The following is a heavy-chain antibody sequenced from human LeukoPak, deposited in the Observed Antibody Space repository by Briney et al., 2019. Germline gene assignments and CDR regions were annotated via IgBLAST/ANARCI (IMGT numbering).Heavy chain of an antibody. D-gene: IGHD3-3*01. CDR2: ISGSGGST. CDR3: ARGTPYYDFWSGSNWYFDL. J-gene: IGHJ2*01. V-gene: IGHV3-23*01. Sequence: GGSLRLSCAASGFTFSSYAMSWVRQAPGKGLEWVSAISGSGGSTYYADSVKGRFTISRDNSKNTLYLQMNSLRAEDTAVYYCARGTPYYDFWSGSNWYFDLWGRGTLVTVSS. CDR1: GFTFSSYA.